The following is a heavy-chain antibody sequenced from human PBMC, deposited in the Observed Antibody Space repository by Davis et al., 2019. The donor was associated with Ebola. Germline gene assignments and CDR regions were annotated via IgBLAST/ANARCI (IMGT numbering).Heavy chain of an antibody. CDR2: ISAYNDNT. V-gene: IGHV1-18*01. D-gene: IGHD3-16*02. CDR3: ARDLSYDALWGSYRLDY. J-gene: IGHJ4*02. Sequence: ASVKVSCKASGYTFTSSGISWVRQAPGQGLEWMGWISAYNDNTNYAQKFQGRVTMTTDTSTSTAFMELRSLRSDDTAVYFCARDLSYDALWGSYRLDYWGQGTLVTVSS. CDR1: GYTFTSSG.